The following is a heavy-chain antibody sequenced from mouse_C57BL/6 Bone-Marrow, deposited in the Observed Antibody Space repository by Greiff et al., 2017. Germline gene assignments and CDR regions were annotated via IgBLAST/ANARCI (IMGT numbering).Heavy chain of an antibody. D-gene: IGHD2-5*01. V-gene: IGHV1-55*01. CDR2: IYPGSGST. J-gene: IGHJ1*03. CDR1: GYTFTSYW. CDR3: ARPYYSNYWYFDV. Sequence: QVQLQQPGAELVKPGASVTMSCKASGYTFTSYWITWVKQRPVQGLEWIGDIYPGSGSTNYNEKFKSKATLTVDTSSSTAYMQLSSLTSEDSAVYYCARPYYSNYWYFDVWGTGTTVTVSS.